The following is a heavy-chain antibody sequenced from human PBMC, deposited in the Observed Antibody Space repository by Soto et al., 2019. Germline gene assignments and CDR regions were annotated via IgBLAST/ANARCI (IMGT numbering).Heavy chain of an antibody. CDR2: IDPSDSYT. Sequence: GESLKISCETSGYDFTSYWISWVRQMPGKGLEWMGRIDPSDSYTNYSPSFQGHVTISADKSISTAYLQWSSLKASDTAMYYCAREAGSGSYFFDYWGQGTLVTVSS. D-gene: IGHD3-10*01. CDR3: AREAGSGSYFFDY. CDR1: GYDFTSYW. J-gene: IGHJ4*02. V-gene: IGHV5-10-1*01.